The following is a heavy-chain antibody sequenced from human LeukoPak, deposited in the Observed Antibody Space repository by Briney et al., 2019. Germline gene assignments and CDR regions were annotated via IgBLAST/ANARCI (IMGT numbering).Heavy chain of an antibody. CDR2: ISYDGSNK. Sequence: GGSLRLSCAASGFTFSGYAMHWVRQAPGKGLEWVAVISYDGSNKYYADSVKGRFTISRDNSKNTLYLQMNSLRAEDTAVYYCARFARVTMARGADVGVDYWGQGTLVTVSS. J-gene: IGHJ4*02. CDR3: ARFARVTMARGADVGVDY. D-gene: IGHD3-10*01. CDR1: GFTFSGYA. V-gene: IGHV3-30*04.